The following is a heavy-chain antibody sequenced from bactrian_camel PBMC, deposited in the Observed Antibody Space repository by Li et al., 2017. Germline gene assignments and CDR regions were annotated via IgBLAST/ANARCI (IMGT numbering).Heavy chain of an antibody. V-gene: IGHV3S55*01. Sequence: HVQLVESGGGSVEAGVSLRLSCAASGSAYSTYCMGWFRQAPGKEREGVAGIAGDGSTGYADSVKGRFTLSRDSAKNTLYLQMNSLKPEDTAMYYCALDRSNGVWHRSYWGQGTQVTVS. CDR2: IAGDGST. D-gene: IGHD7*01. CDR3: ALDRSNGVWHRSY. CDR1: GSAYSTYC. J-gene: IGHJ4*01.